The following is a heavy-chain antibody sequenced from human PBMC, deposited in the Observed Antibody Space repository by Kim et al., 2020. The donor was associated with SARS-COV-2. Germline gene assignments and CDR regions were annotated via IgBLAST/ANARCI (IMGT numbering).Heavy chain of an antibody. V-gene: IGHV1-18*01. CDR2: ISPYNGNT. CDR1: GYTFTTSS. D-gene: IGHD6-6*01. CDR3: ARGDSSSGFDY. J-gene: IGHJ4*02. Sequence: ASVKVSCMTSGYTFTTSSISWVRQAPGQGLEWMAWISPYNGNTNYAQKVQGRLTITTDTPTSTAYMELRSLRSDDTAVYYCARGDSSSGFDYWGQGTLVT.